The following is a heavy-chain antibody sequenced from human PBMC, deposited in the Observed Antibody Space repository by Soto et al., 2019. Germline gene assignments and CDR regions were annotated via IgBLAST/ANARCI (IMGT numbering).Heavy chain of an antibody. J-gene: IGHJ5*02. CDR1: GGSFSGYY. CDR2: INHSGST. D-gene: IGHD3-16*02. Sequence: PSETLSLTCAVYGGSFSGYYWSWIRQPPGKGLEWIGEINHSGSTNYNPSLKSRVTISVDTSKNQFSLKLSSVTAADTAVYYCARGPSLSYRLGELSLFRPKFDPWGQGTLVTVS. V-gene: IGHV4-34*01. CDR3: ARGPSLSYRLGELSLFRPKFDP.